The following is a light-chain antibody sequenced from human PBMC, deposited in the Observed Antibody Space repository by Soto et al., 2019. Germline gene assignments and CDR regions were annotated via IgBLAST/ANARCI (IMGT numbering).Light chain of an antibody. Sequence: IEMTQTPATLSVSPGERATLSCRAYQSVGSKVAWYQHTPGQAPRLLIYDASTRAPGIPARFSGSGSGTEVPLTISSLQSEDSAVYYRQPYKRWRWTVGQGTKPEIK. CDR1: QSVGSK. J-gene: IGKJ1*01. V-gene: IGKV3D-15*01. CDR2: DAS. CDR3: QPYKRWRWT.